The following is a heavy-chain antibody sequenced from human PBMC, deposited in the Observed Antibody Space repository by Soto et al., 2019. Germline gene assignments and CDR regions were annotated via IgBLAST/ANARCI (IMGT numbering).Heavy chain of an antibody. CDR1: GFTFSSYE. J-gene: IGHJ4*02. CDR2: ISSSGSTI. V-gene: IGHV3-48*03. CDR3: ARELGLGYYDSSGSKN. Sequence: PGGSLRLSCAVSGFTFSSYEMNWVRQAPGKGLEWVSYISSSGSTIYYADSVKGRFTISRDNAKNSLYLQMNSLRAEDTAVYYCARELGLGYYDSSGSKNWGQGTLVTVSS. D-gene: IGHD3-22*01.